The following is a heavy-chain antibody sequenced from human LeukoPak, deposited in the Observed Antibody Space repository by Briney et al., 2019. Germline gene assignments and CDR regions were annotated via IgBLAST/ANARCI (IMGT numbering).Heavy chain of an antibody. CDR2: IYYSGST. D-gene: IGHD3-22*01. CDR1: GGSISSYY. Sequence: SETLSLTCTDSGGSISSYYWSWIRQPPGKGLEWIGYIYYSGSTNYNPSLKSQVTISVDTSKNQFSLKLSSVTAADTAVYYCARVRVYYDSSGYPPYYFDYWGQGTLVTVSS. J-gene: IGHJ4*02. V-gene: IGHV4-59*01. CDR3: ARVRVYYDSSGYPPYYFDY.